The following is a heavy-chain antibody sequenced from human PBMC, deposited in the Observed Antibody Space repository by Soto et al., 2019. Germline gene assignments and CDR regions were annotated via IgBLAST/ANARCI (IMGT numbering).Heavy chain of an antibody. D-gene: IGHD2-2*01. Sequence: EVQLLESGGGLVQPGGSLRLSCAASGFTFSSYAMSWVRQAPGKGLQWVSAISGSGGSTYYADSVKGRFTISRDNSKNTLYLQMNSLRAEDTAVYYCAKDIGDIVVILASISAYYALHVWGQGTTVTVSS. CDR1: GFTFSSYA. CDR3: AKDIGDIVVILASISAYYALHV. CDR2: ISGSGGST. V-gene: IGHV3-23*01. J-gene: IGHJ6*02.